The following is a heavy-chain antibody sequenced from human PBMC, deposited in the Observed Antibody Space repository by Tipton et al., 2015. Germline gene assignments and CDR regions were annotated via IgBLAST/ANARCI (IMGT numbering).Heavy chain of an antibody. V-gene: IGHV4-34*01. D-gene: IGHD6-13*01. CDR1: SGSFTTYY. CDR2: INHSGGT. Sequence: TLALTCAVYSGSFTTYYWSWIRQPPGKGLEGIGEINHSGGTNYNPSLKSRVTMSIDMSKQHISLNLSSVSATDTAVYYCARGPSAANYYYYGMDVWGQGTTVTVSS. J-gene: IGHJ6*02. CDR3: ARGPSAANYYYYGMDV.